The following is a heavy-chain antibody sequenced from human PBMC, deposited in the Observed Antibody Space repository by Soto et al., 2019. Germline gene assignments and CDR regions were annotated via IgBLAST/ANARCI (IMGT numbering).Heavy chain of an antibody. J-gene: IGHJ6*02. Sequence: GRLMRLYCGAWRGTFCSYSLNWVSQAPGKGLEWISYISSSSSTIYYADSVKGRFTISRDNAKNSLYLQMNSLRDEDTAVYYCAVPGCSGGSCYGPTDYYYYGMDVWGQGTTVTVSS. V-gene: IGHV3-48*02. D-gene: IGHD2-15*01. CDR3: AVPGCSGGSCYGPTDYYYYGMDV. CDR1: RGTFCSYS. CDR2: ISSSSSTI.